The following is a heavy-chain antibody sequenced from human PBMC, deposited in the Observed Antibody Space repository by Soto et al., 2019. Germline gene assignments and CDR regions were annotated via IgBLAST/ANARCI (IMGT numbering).Heavy chain of an antibody. CDR2: IIPIFGTA. D-gene: IGHD5-18*01. CDR3: ARDPDTAMVSLSTPVMDV. CDR1: GGTFSSYA. J-gene: IGHJ6*02. Sequence: SVKVSCKASGGTFSSYAISWVRQAPGQGLEWMGGIIPIFGTANYAQKFQGRVTITADESTSTAYMELSSLRSEDTAVYYCARDPDTAMVSLSTPVMDVWGQGTTVTVSS. V-gene: IGHV1-69*13.